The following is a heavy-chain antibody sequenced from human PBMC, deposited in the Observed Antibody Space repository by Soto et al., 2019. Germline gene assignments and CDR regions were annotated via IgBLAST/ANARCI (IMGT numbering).Heavy chain of an antibody. CDR1: GGSISSSSYY. Sequence: PSETLSLTCTVSGGSISSSSYYWGWIRQPPGKGLEWIGSIYYSGSTYYNPSLKSRVTISVDTSKNQFSLKLSSVTAADMAVYYCSRLYYDFWSGYYYYYGMDVWGQGTTVTVSS. J-gene: IGHJ6*02. D-gene: IGHD3-3*01. CDR2: IYYSGST. CDR3: SRLYYDFWSGYYYYYGMDV. V-gene: IGHV4-39*01.